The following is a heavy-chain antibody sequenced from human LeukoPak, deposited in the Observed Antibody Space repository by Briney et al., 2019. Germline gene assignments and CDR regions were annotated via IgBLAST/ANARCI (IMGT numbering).Heavy chain of an antibody. Sequence: SETLSLTCTVSSGSISSGDYYWSWIRQPPGKGLEWIPYIYYSGSTYYNPSLKSRVTISLDTSKNQFSLKLRSVSAADTGVYYCARAYYDIFNGYYYFDSWGQGTLVTVSS. D-gene: IGHD3-9*01. V-gene: IGHV4-30-4*01. CDR2: IYYSGST. CDR1: SGSISSGDYY. J-gene: IGHJ4*02. CDR3: ARAYYDIFNGYYYFDS.